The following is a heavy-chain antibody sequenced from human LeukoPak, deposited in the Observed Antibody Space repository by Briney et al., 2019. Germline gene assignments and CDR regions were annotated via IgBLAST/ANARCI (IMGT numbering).Heavy chain of an antibody. J-gene: IGHJ6*04. D-gene: IGHD6-19*01. CDR2: IYSGGST. CDR3: ARGYSSGWFEYGMDV. CDR1: GFTVSSNY. Sequence: GGSLRLSCAASGFTVSSNYMSWVRQAPGKGLEWVSVIYSGGSTYYADSVKGRFTISRDNSKNTLYLQMNSLRAEDTAVYYCARGYSSGWFEYGMDVWGKGTTVTVSS. V-gene: IGHV3-53*01.